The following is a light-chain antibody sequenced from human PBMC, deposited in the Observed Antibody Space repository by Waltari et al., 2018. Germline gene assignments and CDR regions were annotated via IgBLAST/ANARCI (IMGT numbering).Light chain of an antibody. Sequence: ENVMTQSPDTLSVSPGERATLSCRASQTVNTELAWYQQRPGQAPRLLIYGVSTRSTGVPARFSGSGSGTEFTLTISSLHSEDFAVYYCQQYNDWPLTFGGGTKVDIK. CDR1: QTVNTE. J-gene: IGKJ4*01. V-gene: IGKV3-15*01. CDR2: GVS. CDR3: QQYNDWPLT.